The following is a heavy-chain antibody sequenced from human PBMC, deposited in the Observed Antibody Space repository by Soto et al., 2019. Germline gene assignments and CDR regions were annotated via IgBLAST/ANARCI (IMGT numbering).Heavy chain of an antibody. J-gene: IGHJ5*02. Sequence: SETLSLTCTVSGVSISSYYWSWIRQPPGKRLEWIGHIHYSGRSNYNPSLESRVTMSVDMSKNQFSLKLSSVTAADTALYYCAAMGVTMFSWGQGTLVTVSS. D-gene: IGHD3-10*02. V-gene: IGHV4-59*08. CDR2: IHYSGRS. CDR3: AAMGVTMFS. CDR1: GVSISSYY.